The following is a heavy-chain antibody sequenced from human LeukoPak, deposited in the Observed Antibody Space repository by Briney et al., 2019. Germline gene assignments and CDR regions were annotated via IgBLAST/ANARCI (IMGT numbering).Heavy chain of an antibody. CDR1: GFTFSSYW. V-gene: IGHV3-33*08. D-gene: IGHD3-22*01. Sequence: QPGGSLRLSCAASGFTFSSYWMSWVRQAPGKGLEWVSVIWYDGSVQYYADSVKGRFTVFRDTSKNTVYLQMNNLRAEDTAVYYCARGTYGTSGNYRTHFDNWGQGTLVTVSS. CDR2: IWYDGSVQ. CDR3: ARGTYGTSGNYRTHFDN. J-gene: IGHJ4*02.